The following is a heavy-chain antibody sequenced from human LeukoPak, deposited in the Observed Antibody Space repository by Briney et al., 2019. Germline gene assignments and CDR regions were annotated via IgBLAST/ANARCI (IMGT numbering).Heavy chain of an antibody. Sequence: PSETLSLTCSVSGGSISGSSSYWGWIRQPPGKGLEWIGSIYHSGSAYYNPSLKSRVTISVDTSKNQFSLKLSSVTAADTAVYYCARDAFYYGSGSYGPYRNYYYMDVWGKGTTVTISS. CDR1: GGSISGSSSY. CDR3: ARDAFYYGSGSYGPYRNYYYMDV. V-gene: IGHV4-39*07. D-gene: IGHD3-10*01. J-gene: IGHJ6*03. CDR2: IYHSGSA.